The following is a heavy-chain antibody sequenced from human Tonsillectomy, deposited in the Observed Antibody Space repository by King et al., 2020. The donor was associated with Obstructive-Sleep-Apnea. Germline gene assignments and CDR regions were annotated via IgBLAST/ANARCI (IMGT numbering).Heavy chain of an antibody. Sequence: QLVQSGAEVKKAGESLWISCKGSGYRFTNYWIGWMRQMPGKGLEWMGIIYPGDSDTRYSPSFQGQVTIPADKSITTAYLQWSSLKASDTAMYYCARSIDFGDPSWYFDYWGQGTLVTVSS. V-gene: IGHV5-51*01. CDR3: ARSIDFGDPSWYFDY. CDR1: GYRFTNYW. CDR2: IYPGDSDT. D-gene: IGHD4-17*01. J-gene: IGHJ4*02.